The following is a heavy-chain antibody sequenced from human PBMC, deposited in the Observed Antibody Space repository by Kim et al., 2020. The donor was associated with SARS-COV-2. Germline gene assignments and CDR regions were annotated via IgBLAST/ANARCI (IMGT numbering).Heavy chain of an antibody. V-gene: IGHV3-74*01. CDR3: ARGRYETSGYYSQ. CDR1: GFTFSDYS. J-gene: IGHJ4*02. D-gene: IGHD3-22*01. CDR2: INGDGSST. Sequence: GGSLRLSCAASGFTFSDYSMHWVRQAPGKGLIWVSRINGDGSSTSGADSVKGRFTISRDNAKNTLYLQMSSLRAEDTAVYYCARGRYETSGYYSQWGQGTVVTLSS.